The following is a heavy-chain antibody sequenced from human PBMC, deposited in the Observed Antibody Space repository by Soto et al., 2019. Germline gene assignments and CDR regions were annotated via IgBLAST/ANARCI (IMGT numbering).Heavy chain of an antibody. CDR1: GFTFSSYW. CDR3: ARASYYDFWSGYYPSYYYYYGMDV. V-gene: IGHV3-7*05. J-gene: IGHJ6*02. CDR2: IKQDGSEK. D-gene: IGHD3-3*01. Sequence: ESGGGLVPPGGSLRLSCAASGFTFSSYWMSWVRQAPGKGLEWVANIKQDGSEKYYVDSVKGRFTISRDNAKNSLYLQMNSLRAEDTAVYYCARASYYDFWSGYYPSYYYYYGMDVWGQGTTVTVSS.